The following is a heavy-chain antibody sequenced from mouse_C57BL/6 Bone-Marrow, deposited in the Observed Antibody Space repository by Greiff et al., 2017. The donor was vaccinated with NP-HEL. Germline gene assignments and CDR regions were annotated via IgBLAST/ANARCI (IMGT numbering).Heavy chain of an antibody. Sequence: VQLQQSGAELARPGASVKLSCKASGYTFTSYGISWVKQRTGQGLEWIGEIYPRSGNTYYNEKFKGKATLTADKSSSTAYMELRSLTSEDSAVYFCARGSYYDYDRGFAYWGQGTLVTVSA. CDR2: IYPRSGNT. CDR3: ARGSYYDYDRGFAY. J-gene: IGHJ3*01. V-gene: IGHV1-81*01. CDR1: GYTFTSYG. D-gene: IGHD2-4*01.